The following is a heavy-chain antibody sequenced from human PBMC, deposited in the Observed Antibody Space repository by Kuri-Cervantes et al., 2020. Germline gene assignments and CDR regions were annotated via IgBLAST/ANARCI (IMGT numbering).Heavy chain of an antibody. CDR3: ARDMVVVTVNHIKGDAFDI. V-gene: IGHV3-21*01. CDR2: ISSSSSYI. Sequence: GGSLRLSCAASGFTFSSYAMSWVRQAPGKGLEWVSSISSSSSYIYYADSVKGRFTISRDNAKNSLYLQMNSLRGEDTAVYYCARDMVVVTVNHIKGDAFDIWGQGTMVTVSS. J-gene: IGHJ3*02. CDR1: GFTFSSYA. D-gene: IGHD2-21*02.